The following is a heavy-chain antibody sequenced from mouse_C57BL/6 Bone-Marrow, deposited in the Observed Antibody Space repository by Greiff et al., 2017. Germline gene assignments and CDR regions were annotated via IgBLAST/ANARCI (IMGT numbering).Heavy chain of an antibody. CDR1: GYAFSSSW. CDR2: IYPGDGDT. D-gene: IGHD2-10*02. Sequence: QVQLKQSGPELVKPGASVKISCKASGYAFSSSWMNWVKQRPGKGLEWIGRIYPGDGDTNYNGKFKGKATLTADKSSSTAYMQLSSLTSEDSAVYFCAEGYGNLFDYWGQGTTLTVSS. V-gene: IGHV1-82*01. CDR3: AEGYGNLFDY. J-gene: IGHJ2*01.